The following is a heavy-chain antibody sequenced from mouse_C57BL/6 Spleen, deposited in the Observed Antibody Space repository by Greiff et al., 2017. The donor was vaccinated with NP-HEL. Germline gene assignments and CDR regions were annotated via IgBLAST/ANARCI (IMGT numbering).Heavy chain of an antibody. CDR3: AREAYGSRYFDY. D-gene: IGHD1-1*01. Sequence: QVQLKESGAELVRPGTSVKMSCKASGYTFTNYWIGWAKQRPGHGLEWIGDIYPGGGYTNYNEKFKGKATLTADKSSSTAYMQFSSLTSEDSAIYYCAREAYGSRYFDYWGQGTTLTVSS. CDR2: IYPGGGYT. J-gene: IGHJ2*01. V-gene: IGHV1-63*01. CDR1: GYTFTNYW.